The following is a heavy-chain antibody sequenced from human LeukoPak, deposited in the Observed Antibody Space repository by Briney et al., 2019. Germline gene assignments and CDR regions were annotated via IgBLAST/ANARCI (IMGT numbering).Heavy chain of an antibody. J-gene: IGHJ4*02. CDR2: INWNGGST. CDR1: GFTFDDYG. V-gene: IGHV3-20*04. Sequence: GGSLRLSCAASGFTFDDYGMSWVRQAPGKGLEWVSGINWNGGSTGYADSVKGRFTISRDNAKNSLYLQMNSLRAEDTAVFYCARSSTNSMYYFDYWGQGTLVTVSS. CDR3: ARSSTNSMYYFDY. D-gene: IGHD2-2*01.